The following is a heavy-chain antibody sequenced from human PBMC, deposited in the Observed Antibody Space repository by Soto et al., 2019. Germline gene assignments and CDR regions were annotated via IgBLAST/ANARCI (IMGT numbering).Heavy chain of an antibody. J-gene: IGHJ1*01. V-gene: IGHV4-34*01. CDR3: ASSNVVVVAATLNYFQH. Sequence: QVQLQQWGAGLLKPSETLSLTCAVYGGSFSGYYWSWIRQPPGKGLEWIGEINHSGSTNYNPSLKSRVPISVDTSKNQFSLKLSSVTAADTAVYYCASSNVVVVAATLNYFQHWGQGTLVTVSS. CDR2: INHSGST. CDR1: GGSFSGYY. D-gene: IGHD2-15*01.